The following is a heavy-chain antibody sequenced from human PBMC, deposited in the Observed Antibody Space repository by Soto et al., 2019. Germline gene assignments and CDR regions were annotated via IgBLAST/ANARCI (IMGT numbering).Heavy chain of an antibody. J-gene: IGHJ4*02. Sequence: SLRLSCAASGFTFSSYGMHWVRQAPGKGLEWVAVISYDGSNKYYADSVKGRFTISRDNSKNTLYLQMNSLRAEDTAVYYCAKGEFRYQLLPRYDSSGLIDYWGQGTLVTVSS. CDR3: AKGEFRYQLLPRYDSSGLIDY. V-gene: IGHV3-30*18. CDR2: ISYDGSNK. CDR1: GFTFSSYG. D-gene: IGHD3-22*01.